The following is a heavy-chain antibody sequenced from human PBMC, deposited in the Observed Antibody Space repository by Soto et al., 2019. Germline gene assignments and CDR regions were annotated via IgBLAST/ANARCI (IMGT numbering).Heavy chain of an antibody. Sequence: EVQLVESGGGLVQPGGSLRLSCAASGFTVSSNYMSWVRQAPGKGLEWVSVIYSGGSTYYADSVKGRFTISRHNSKTTLYLQMNSLRAEDKAVYYCARRRNWNDEYYVDYWGQGTLVTVSS. J-gene: IGHJ4*02. CDR1: GFTVSSNY. CDR3: ARRRNWNDEYYVDY. V-gene: IGHV3-53*04. D-gene: IGHD1-20*01. CDR2: IYSGGST.